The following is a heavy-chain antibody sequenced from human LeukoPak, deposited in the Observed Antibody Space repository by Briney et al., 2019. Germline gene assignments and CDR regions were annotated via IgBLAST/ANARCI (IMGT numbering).Heavy chain of an antibody. Sequence: KPSETLSLTCTVSGGSISSYYWSWIRQPAGKGLEWIGRIHTSGSTNYNPSLKSRVTMSVDTSKNQFSLKLSSVTAADTAVYYCARDPYIYGSSAYYFDYWGQGILVTVSS. CDR3: ARDPYIYGSSAYYFDY. CDR1: GGSISSYY. J-gene: IGHJ4*02. V-gene: IGHV4-4*07. CDR2: IHTSGST. D-gene: IGHD5-18*01.